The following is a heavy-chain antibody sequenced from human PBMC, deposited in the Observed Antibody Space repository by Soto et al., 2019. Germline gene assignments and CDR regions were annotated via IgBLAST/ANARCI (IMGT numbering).Heavy chain of an antibody. CDR3: ARGGGDYWFDP. Sequence: SETLSLTCTVSGGSISSYYWSWIRQPPGKGLEWIGYIYYSGSTNYNPSLKSRVTISVDTSKNQFSLTLSSVTAADTAVYYCARGGGDYWFDPWGQGTLVTVSS. D-gene: IGHD2-21*02. CDR2: IYYSGST. V-gene: IGHV4-59*01. J-gene: IGHJ5*02. CDR1: GGSISSYY.